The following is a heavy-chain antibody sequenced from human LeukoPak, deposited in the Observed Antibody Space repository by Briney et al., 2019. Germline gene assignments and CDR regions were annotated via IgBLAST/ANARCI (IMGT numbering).Heavy chain of an antibody. CDR2: IKSKTDGGTT. Sequence: TGGSLRLSCAASGFTFSNAWMSWVRQAPGKGLEWVGRIKSKTDGGTTDYAAPVKGRFTISRDDSKNTLYLQMNSLKTEDTAVYYCTTDLRGYSYGRYYCYGMDVWGQGTTVTVSS. CDR3: TTDLRGYSYGRYYCYGMDV. D-gene: IGHD5-18*01. J-gene: IGHJ6*02. CDR1: GFTFSNAW. V-gene: IGHV3-15*01.